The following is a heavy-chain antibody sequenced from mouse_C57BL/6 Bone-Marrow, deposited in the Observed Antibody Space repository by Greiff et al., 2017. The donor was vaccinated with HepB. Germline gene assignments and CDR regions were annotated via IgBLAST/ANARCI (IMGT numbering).Heavy chain of an antibody. CDR1: GFTFSDYG. Sequence: EVKLVESGGGLVKPGGSLKLSCAASGFTFSDYGMHWVRQAPEKGLEWVAYISSGSSTIYYADTVKGRFTISRDNAKNTLFLQMTSLRSEDTAMYYCARQAYGSSYWYFDVWGTGTTVTVSS. D-gene: IGHD1-1*01. CDR3: ARQAYGSSYWYFDV. J-gene: IGHJ1*03. CDR2: ISSGSSTI. V-gene: IGHV5-17*01.